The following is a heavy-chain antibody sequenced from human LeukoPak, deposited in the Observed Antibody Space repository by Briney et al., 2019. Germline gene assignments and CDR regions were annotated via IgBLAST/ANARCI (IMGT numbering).Heavy chain of an antibody. CDR3: ASSREDYGGNSGFDY. D-gene: IGHD4-23*01. CDR1: GFTFSFYT. CDR2: ISSTSSYI. J-gene: IGHJ4*02. Sequence: PGGSLRLSCAASGFTFSFYTMNWVRQAPGKGLEWVSTISSTSSYIYYTDSVKGRFTISRDNAQNSLYLQMDSLRVDDTAVYYCASSREDYGGNSGFDYWGQGTLVTVSS. V-gene: IGHV3-21*01.